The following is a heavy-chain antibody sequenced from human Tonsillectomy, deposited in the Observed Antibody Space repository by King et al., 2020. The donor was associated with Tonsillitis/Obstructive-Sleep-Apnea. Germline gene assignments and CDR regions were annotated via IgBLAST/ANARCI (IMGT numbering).Heavy chain of an antibody. V-gene: IGHV1-69*01. Sequence: QLVQSGAEVKKPGSSVKVSCKASGVTFSSYAISWVRQAPGQGIELMGGIIPILGTANYAQNVQGRVTLTADESTSTAYKELRSLRAEDTAVYFRASYYYGSGSYYGWFDPWGQGTLVTVSS. J-gene: IGHJ5*02. CDR1: GVTFSSYA. D-gene: IGHD3-10*01. CDR2: IIPILGTA. CDR3: ASYYYGSGSYYGWFDP.